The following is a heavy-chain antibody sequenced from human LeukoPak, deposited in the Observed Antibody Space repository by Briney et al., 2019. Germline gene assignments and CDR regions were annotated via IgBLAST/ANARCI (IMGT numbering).Heavy chain of an antibody. CDR2: IYHSGGT. V-gene: IGHV4-59*01. D-gene: IGHD6-13*01. Sequence: QVQLQESGPGLVKPSETLSLTCTVSGGSISGYYWGWIRQPPGKGLEWIAYIYHSGGTNYNPSLKSRVTISVDTSKNQISLKLSSVTAADTAVYYCARDKQPGDYWGQGTLVTVSS. CDR3: ARDKQPGDY. CDR1: GGSISGYY. J-gene: IGHJ4*02.